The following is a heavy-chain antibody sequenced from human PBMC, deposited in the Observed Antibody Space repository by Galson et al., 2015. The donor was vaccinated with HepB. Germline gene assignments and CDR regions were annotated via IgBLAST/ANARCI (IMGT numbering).Heavy chain of an antibody. Sequence: SLRLSCAASGFTFSSYGMHWVRQAPGKGLEWVSSISSSSSYIYYADSVKGRLTISRDNAKSSLYLQMNSLRAEDTAVYYCARDSGFSRYFDWLPQTPPEYYGMDVWGQGTTVTVSS. CDR3: ARDSGFSRYFDWLPQTPPEYYGMDV. CDR2: ISSSSSYI. CDR1: GFTFSSYG. D-gene: IGHD3-9*01. J-gene: IGHJ6*02. V-gene: IGHV3-21*01.